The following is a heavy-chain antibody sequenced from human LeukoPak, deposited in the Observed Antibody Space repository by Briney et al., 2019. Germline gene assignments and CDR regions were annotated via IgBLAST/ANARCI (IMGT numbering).Heavy chain of an antibody. J-gene: IGHJ4*02. CDR3: ARGGSTGWYSFDY. D-gene: IGHD6-19*01. Sequence: GGSLRLSGVASGFRFDDYGMSWVRQAPGEGLEWVSGINWNGGSTGYADSVKGRFTISRDNAKNSLYLRMNSLRAEDTALYYCARGGSTGWYSFDYWGQGTLVTVSS. CDR2: INWNGGST. V-gene: IGHV3-20*04. CDR1: GFRFDDYG.